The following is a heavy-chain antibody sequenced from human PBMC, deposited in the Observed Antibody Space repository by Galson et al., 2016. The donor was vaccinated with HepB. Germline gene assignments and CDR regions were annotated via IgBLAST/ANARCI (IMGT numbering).Heavy chain of an antibody. J-gene: IGHJ6*02. CDR2: IRSTANNYAT. CDR3: ARAKSGHTFFYHYGMDV. CDR1: GFTFSGAA. D-gene: IGHD3-3*01. V-gene: IGHV3-73*01. Sequence: SLRLSCATSGFTFSGAAMHWVRQASGKGLEWIGRIRSTANNYATEYAASVKGRFTISRDESKNTLYLQMNSLRAEDTAVYYCARAKSGHTFFYHYGMDVWGQGTTVTVSS.